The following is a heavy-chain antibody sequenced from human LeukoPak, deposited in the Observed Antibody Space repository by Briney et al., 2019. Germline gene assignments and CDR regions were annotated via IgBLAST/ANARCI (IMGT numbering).Heavy chain of an antibody. CDR3: ARGDYGYNFDY. Sequence: SETLSLTCTVSAGSISSGDYYWSWIRQPPGTGLEWIGYIYHSGSTYYNPSLKSRVTISVDTSKNQFSLKLSSVTAADTAVYYCARGDYGYNFDYWGQGTLVTVSS. CDR2: IYHSGST. D-gene: IGHD4-17*01. V-gene: IGHV4-30-4*01. J-gene: IGHJ4*02. CDR1: AGSISSGDYY.